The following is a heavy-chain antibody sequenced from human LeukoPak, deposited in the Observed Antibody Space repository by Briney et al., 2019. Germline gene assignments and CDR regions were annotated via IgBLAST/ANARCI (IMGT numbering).Heavy chain of an antibody. V-gene: IGHV3-9*01. J-gene: IGHJ3*02. CDR1: GFTFDDYA. CDR3: ANPTLDI. Sequence: GRSLRLSCAASGFTFDDYAMHWVRQAPGKGLEWVSGISWNSGSIGYADSVKGRFTISRDNAKNSLYLQMNSLRAEDTALYYCANPTLDIWGQGTMVTVSS. CDR2: ISWNSGSI.